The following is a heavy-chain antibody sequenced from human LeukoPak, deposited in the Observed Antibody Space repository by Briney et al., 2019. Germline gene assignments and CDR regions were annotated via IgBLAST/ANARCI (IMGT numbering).Heavy chain of an antibody. CDR1: GFTFSSYA. CDR3: ARPDNKQGRNQWYFDL. D-gene: IGHD6-19*01. CDR2: ISGSGGST. J-gene: IGHJ2*01. Sequence: GGSLRLSCAASGFTFSSYAMSWVRQAPGKGLEWVSAISGSGGSTYYADSVKGRFTISRDNSKNTLYLQMNSLRAKDTAVYYCARPDNKQGRNQWYFDLWGRGTLVTVSS. V-gene: IGHV3-23*01.